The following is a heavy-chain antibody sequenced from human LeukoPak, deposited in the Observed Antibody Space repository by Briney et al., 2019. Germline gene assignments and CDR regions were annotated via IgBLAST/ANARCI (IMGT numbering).Heavy chain of an antibody. CDR3: ARENGSSWYLDY. D-gene: IGHD6-13*01. CDR2: ISSNGGST. CDR1: GFTFSSYA. J-gene: IGHJ4*02. Sequence: PGGSLRLSCAASGFTFSSYAMHWVRQAPGKGLEYVSAISSNGGSTYYADSVKGRFTISRDNSKNTLYLQMGSLRAEDMAVYYCARENGSSWYLDYWGQGTLVTVSS. V-gene: IGHV3-64*02.